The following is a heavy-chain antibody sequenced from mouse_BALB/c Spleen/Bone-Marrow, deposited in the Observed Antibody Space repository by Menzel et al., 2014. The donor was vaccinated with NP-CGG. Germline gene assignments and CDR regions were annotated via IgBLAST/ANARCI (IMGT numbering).Heavy chain of an antibody. CDR1: GYTFTSCW. CDR2: INPSTGYT. V-gene: IGHV1-7*01. Sequence: QVQLQQSGAELAKPGASVKMSCKASGYTFTSCWMYWIKQRPGQGLEWIGYINPSTGYTEYNQKFKDKATLTADKSSNTAYIQLSSLTSEDSAVYYCARKGYGNYHYYAMDYWGQGTSVTVSS. J-gene: IGHJ4*01. CDR3: ARKGYGNYHYYAMDY. D-gene: IGHD2-1*01.